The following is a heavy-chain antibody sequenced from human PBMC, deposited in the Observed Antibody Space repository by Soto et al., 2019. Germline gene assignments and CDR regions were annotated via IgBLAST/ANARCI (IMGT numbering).Heavy chain of an antibody. CDR3: ARAFIAAAYAFDI. J-gene: IGHJ3*02. V-gene: IGHV3-53*01. CDR1: GFTVSSNY. Sequence: GSLRLSCAASGFTVSSNYMSWVRQAPGKGLEWVSVIYSGGSTYYADSVKGRFTISRDNSKNTLYLQMNSLRAEDTAVYYCARAFIAAAYAFDIWGQGTMVTVSS. CDR2: IYSGGST. D-gene: IGHD6-13*01.